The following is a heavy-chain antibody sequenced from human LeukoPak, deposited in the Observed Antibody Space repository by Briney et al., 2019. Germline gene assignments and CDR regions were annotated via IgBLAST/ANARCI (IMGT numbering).Heavy chain of an antibody. CDR3: ARDPSPILRRNYFDY. CDR2: ISGSGGST. Sequence: GGTLRLSCAASGFTFSSYGMSWVRQAPGKGLEWVSAISGSGGSTYYADSVKGRFTISRDNAKNSLYLQMNSLRAEDTAVYYCARDPSPILRRNYFDYWGQGTLVTVSS. J-gene: IGHJ4*02. V-gene: IGHV3-23*01. CDR1: GFTFSSYG. D-gene: IGHD4-17*01.